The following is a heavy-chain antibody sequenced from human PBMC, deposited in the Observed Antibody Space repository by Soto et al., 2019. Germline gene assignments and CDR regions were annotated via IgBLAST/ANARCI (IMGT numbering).Heavy chain of an antibody. Sequence: DVQLVASGGGLVQRGGSLRLSCAASGFTFSDFWMTWVRQPPGKGLEWVANINFDGSAKDYVSSVKGRFTISRDNVRNSLHLQMDSLRAEDAAVYYCARGGNYYLSWGQGTLVTVSS. CDR2: INFDGSAK. CDR1: GFTFSDFW. V-gene: IGHV3-7*05. J-gene: IGHJ5*01. CDR3: ARGGNYYLS. D-gene: IGHD1-26*01.